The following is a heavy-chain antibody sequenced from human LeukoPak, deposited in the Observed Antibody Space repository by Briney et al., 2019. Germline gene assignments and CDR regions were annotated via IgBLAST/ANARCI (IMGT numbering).Heavy chain of an antibody. Sequence: GGSLRLSCAASGFSFGAYAMTWVRQAPGKGLEWVANIKNDGSEKYYVDSVKGRFTISRDNAENSLFLQMNSLRVEDTAIYYCTRDSGLTGYDLLDYWGQGTLVTVSS. D-gene: IGHD5-12*01. CDR3: TRDSGLTGYDLLDY. J-gene: IGHJ4*02. CDR1: GFSFGAYA. V-gene: IGHV3-7*01. CDR2: IKNDGSEK.